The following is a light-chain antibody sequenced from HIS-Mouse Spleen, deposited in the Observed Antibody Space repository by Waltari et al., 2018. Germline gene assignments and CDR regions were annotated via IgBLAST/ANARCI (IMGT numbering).Light chain of an antibody. V-gene: IGKV4-1*01. CDR3: QQYYSTPLT. Sequence: DIVMTQSPDSLAVSLGERATINNKNYLAWYQQKPGQPPKLLIYWASTRESGVPDRFSGSGSRTDFTLTISSLQAEDVAVYYCQQYYSTPLTFGGGTKVEIK. J-gene: IGKJ4*01. CDR1: NKNY. CDR2: WAS.